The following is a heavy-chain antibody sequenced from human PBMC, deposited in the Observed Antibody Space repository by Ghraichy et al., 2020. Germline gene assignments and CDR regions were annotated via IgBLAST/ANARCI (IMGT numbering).Heavy chain of an antibody. CDR3: ARGLSTPRWFDP. J-gene: IGHJ5*02. V-gene: IGHV4-34*01. CDR2: ISHSGST. D-gene: IGHD2-15*01. CDR1: GESFSDYY. Sequence: SETLSLTCAVYGESFSDYYWTWIRQPPGKGLEWIGEISHSGSTNYNPSLKSRVTISVDAYRKQFSLKLTYVAAADTALYYCARGLSTPRWFDPWGQGTLVIVSS.